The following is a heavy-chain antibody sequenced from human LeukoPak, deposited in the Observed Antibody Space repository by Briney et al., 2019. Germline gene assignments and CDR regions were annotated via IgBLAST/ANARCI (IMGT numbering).Heavy chain of an antibody. Sequence: PSETLSLTCAVSGGSISSSNWWSWVRQPPGKGLEWIGSIYYSGSTYYNPSLKSRVTISVDTSKNQFSLKLSSVTAADTAVYYCARDPDNNYYDSSGYYLGAFDIWGQGTMVTVSS. J-gene: IGHJ3*02. CDR1: GGSISSSNW. CDR2: IYYSGST. CDR3: ARDPDNNYYDSSGYYLGAFDI. D-gene: IGHD3-22*01. V-gene: IGHV4-4*02.